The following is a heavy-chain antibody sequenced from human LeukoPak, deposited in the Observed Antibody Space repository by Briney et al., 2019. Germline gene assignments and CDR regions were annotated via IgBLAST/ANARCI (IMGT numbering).Heavy chain of an antibody. Sequence: PRGSLRLSCAASGFTFSTYWMHWVRQGPGKGLVWVSRLSSDGSVTNYADSVKGRFTISRDNAKNTLYLQMNSLRAEDTAVYYCDRDRPYTSGLSDYWGQGTLVTVSS. D-gene: IGHD6-19*01. CDR1: GFTFSTYW. J-gene: IGHJ4*02. CDR3: DRDRPYTSGLSDY. V-gene: IGHV3-74*01. CDR2: LSSDGSVT.